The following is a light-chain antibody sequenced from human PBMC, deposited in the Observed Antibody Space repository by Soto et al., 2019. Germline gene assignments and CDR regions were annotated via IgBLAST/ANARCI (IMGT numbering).Light chain of an antibody. J-gene: IGKJ5*01. Sequence: AIQLTQSPSSLSASVGDRVTITCRASQGISSALAWYQQKPGKAPKLLIYDASSLESGAPSRFSGSGSGTEFTLTISSLQHEDFATYYCQQFNSYPITFGQGTRLEIK. CDR3: QQFNSYPIT. CDR1: QGISSA. V-gene: IGKV1-13*02. CDR2: DAS.